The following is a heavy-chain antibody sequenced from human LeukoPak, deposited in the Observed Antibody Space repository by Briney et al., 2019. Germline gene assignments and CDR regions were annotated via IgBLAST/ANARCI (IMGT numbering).Heavy chain of an antibody. V-gene: IGHV3-48*03. J-gene: IGHJ6*03. CDR1: GFTFSSYE. CDR2: ISSSGSTI. CDR3: ARDPDYYYYMDV. Sequence: GGSLRLSCAASGFTFSSYEMNWVRQAPGKGLEWVSYISSSGSTIYYADSVKGRFTISRDNAKNSLYLQMNSLRAEDTAVYYCARDPDYYYYMDVWGKGTTVTVSS.